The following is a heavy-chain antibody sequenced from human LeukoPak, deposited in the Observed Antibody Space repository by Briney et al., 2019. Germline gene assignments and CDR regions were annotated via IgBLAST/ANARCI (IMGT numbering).Heavy chain of an antibody. CDR1: GFTFSSYS. CDR3: ARVLRYCSGGNCYSGGLGYMDV. Sequence: GGSLRLSCAASGFTFSSYSMTWVRQAPGKGLEWVSSISRSGSTKYYADSVKGRFTISRDNAKNSLFLQMNSLRAEDTAVYYCARVLRYCSGGNCYSGGLGYMDVWGKGTTVTISS. D-gene: IGHD2-15*01. CDR2: ISRSGSTK. J-gene: IGHJ6*03. V-gene: IGHV3-48*04.